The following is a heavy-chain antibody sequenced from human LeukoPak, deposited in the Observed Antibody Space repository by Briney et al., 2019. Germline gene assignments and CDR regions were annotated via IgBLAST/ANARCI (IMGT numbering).Heavy chain of an antibody. Sequence: GASVKVSCKASGYSFTGYSMHWVRQAPGQGLEWIGWINPNSGDTNYAQKFQGRVTMSKDTSITTAYLELKRLKSDDTAVYYCSRGDYYYYYMDVWGEGTTVTVSS. CDR3: SRGDYYYYYMDV. J-gene: IGHJ6*03. CDR1: GYSFTGYS. V-gene: IGHV1-2*02. CDR2: INPNSGDT. D-gene: IGHD1-26*01.